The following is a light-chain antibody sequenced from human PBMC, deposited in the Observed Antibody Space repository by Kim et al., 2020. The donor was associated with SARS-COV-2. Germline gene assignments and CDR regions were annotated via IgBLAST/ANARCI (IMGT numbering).Light chain of an antibody. V-gene: IGKV4-1*01. Sequence: DIVMTQSPDSLAVSLGERATLTCKSSQTILYNSNNKTYLAWYQQKPGQAPKLLIYWASIRESGVSDRFSGSGSGTNFTLTISSLQAEDVAVYYCQQYYSTPHTFGQGTKLEI. CDR2: WAS. J-gene: IGKJ2*01. CDR1: QTILYNSNNKTY. CDR3: QQYYSTPHT.